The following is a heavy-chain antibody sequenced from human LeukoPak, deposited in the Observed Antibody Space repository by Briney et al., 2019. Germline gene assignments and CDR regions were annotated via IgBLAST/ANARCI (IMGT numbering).Heavy chain of an antibody. V-gene: IGHV3-21*01. Sequence: GGSLRLSCAASGFTFSSYSMNWVRQAPGKGLEWVSSISSISSYIYYADSVKGRFTISRDNAKNSLYLQMNSLRAEDTAVYYCASDQIVAATTFDLDVWGKGTTVTVSS. CDR3: ASDQIVAATTFDLDV. J-gene: IGHJ6*04. CDR1: GFTFSSYS. D-gene: IGHD1-26*01. CDR2: ISSISSYI.